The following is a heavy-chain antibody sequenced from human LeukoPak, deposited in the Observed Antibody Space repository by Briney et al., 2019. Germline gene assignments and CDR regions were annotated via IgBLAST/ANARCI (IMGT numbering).Heavy chain of an antibody. J-gene: IGHJ5*02. Sequence: PGGSLRLSCAASGFTFSNSWMSWVRQAPGKGPEWVANIKQDGSEKYYVDSVEGRFTISRDNTKNSLYLQMNSLRAEDTAVYFCARAATWGQGTLVTVSS. V-gene: IGHV3-7*01. CDR1: GFTFSNSW. CDR2: IKQDGSEK. CDR3: ARAAT.